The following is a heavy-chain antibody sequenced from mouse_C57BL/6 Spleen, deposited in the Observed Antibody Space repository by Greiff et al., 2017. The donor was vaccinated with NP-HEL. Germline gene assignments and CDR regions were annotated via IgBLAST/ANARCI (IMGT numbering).Heavy chain of an antibody. D-gene: IGHD1-1*01. J-gene: IGHJ2*01. CDR2: IDPETGGT. Sequence: QVQLQQPGAELVRPGASVTLSCKASGYTFTDYEMHWVKQTPVHGLEWIGAIDPETGGTAYNQKFKGKAILTADKSSSTAYMELRSLTSEDSAVYYCTRDYYGSRDWGQGTTLTVSS. CDR3: TRDYYGSRD. CDR1: GYTFTDYE. V-gene: IGHV1-15*01.